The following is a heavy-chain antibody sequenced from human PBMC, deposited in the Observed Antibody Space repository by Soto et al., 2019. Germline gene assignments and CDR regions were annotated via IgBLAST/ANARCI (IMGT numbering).Heavy chain of an antibody. J-gene: IGHJ4*02. CDR1: GGSISSSNW. Sequence: SETLSLTCAVSGGSISSSNWWSWVRQPPGKGLEWIGEIYHSGSTNYNPSLKSRVTISVDKSKNQFSLKLSSVTAADTAVYYCASTSYYDFWSGYYTFDYWGQGTLVTVS. D-gene: IGHD3-3*01. V-gene: IGHV4-4*02. CDR3: ASTSYYDFWSGYYTFDY. CDR2: IYHSGST.